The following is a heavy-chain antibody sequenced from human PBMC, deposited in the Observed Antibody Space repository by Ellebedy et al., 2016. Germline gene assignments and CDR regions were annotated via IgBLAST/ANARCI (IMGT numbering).Heavy chain of an antibody. Sequence: GGSLRLSCAASGFTFSSYAMSWVRQAPGKGLEWVSAISGSGGSTYYADSVKGRFTISRDNSKNTLYLQMNSLRAEDTAVYYCAKDMVLYCSGGSCYSRYYYGMDVWGQGTTVTVSS. V-gene: IGHV3-23*01. CDR2: ISGSGGST. J-gene: IGHJ6*02. CDR1: GFTFSSYA. D-gene: IGHD2-15*01. CDR3: AKDMVLYCSGGSCYSRYYYGMDV.